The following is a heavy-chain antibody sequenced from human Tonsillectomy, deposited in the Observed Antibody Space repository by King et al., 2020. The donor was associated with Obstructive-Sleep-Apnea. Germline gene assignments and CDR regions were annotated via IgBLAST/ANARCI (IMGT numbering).Heavy chain of an antibody. CDR3: VKEWELQGFDY. J-gene: IGHJ4*02. CDR2: IWSDGTNK. D-gene: IGHD1-26*01. V-gene: IGHV3-33*06. CDR1: GFTFSNSG. Sequence: VQLVESGGGVVQPGGSLRISCAASGFTFSNSGMHWVRQAPAEGREGGTMIWSDGTNKYYADSVKGRFTISRDNSKNTLYLQMSSLRAEDTAVYYCVKEWELQGFDYWGQGTLVTVSS.